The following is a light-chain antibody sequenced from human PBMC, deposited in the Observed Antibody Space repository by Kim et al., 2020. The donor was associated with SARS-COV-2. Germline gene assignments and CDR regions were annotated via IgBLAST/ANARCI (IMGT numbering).Light chain of an antibody. CDR2: GAS. Sequence: ASVGDRVTITCRASQDIANSLAWYQQKPGTVPKVLIYGASTLQSGVPSRFSGSGSGTEFTLTIGSQQTEDVATYYCQKYNSAPWTFGPGTKVDIK. V-gene: IGKV1-27*01. CDR3: QKYNSAPWT. J-gene: IGKJ1*01. CDR1: QDIANS.